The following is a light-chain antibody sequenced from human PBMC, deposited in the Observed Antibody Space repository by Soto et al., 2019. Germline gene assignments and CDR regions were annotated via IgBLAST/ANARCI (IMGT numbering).Light chain of an antibody. J-gene: IGLJ1*01. CDR1: SSVVGSYNL. V-gene: IGLV2-23*02. CDR3: CSYAGSSTYV. CDR2: EVS. Sequence: QSVLTQPASVSGSPGQSITISCTGTSSVVGSYNLVSWYQQHPGKAPKLMIYEVSKQPSGVSNRFSGSKPGNTASLTISGLQAVDEADYYCCSYAGSSTYVFGTGTKVTVL.